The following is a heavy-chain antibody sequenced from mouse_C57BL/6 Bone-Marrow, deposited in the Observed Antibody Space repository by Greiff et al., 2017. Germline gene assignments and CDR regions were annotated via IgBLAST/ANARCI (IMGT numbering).Heavy chain of an antibody. V-gene: IGHV5-4*01. CDR3: ARDYDCSYTDWYFDV. CDR2: ISDGGSYT. D-gene: IGHD1-1*01. J-gene: IGHJ1*03. Sequence: EVKVEESGGGLVKPGGSLKLSCAASGFTFSSYAMSWVRQTPEKRLEWVATISDGGSYTYYPDNVKGRFTISRDNAKNNLYLQMSHLKSEDTAMYYCARDYDCSYTDWYFDVWGTGTTVTVSS. CDR1: GFTFSSYA.